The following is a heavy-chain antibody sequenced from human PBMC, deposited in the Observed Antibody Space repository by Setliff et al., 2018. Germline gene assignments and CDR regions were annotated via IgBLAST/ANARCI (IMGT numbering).Heavy chain of an antibody. CDR2: ISGYYNKT. CDR3: ARGGGAYTYAYVGGHYFDY. Sequence: ASVKVSCKASGYTFTSYAMSWMRQAPGQGLEWMGWISGYYNKTNYAQKFQDRVTMTTDTSTGTAYMELRSLKSDDTAVYYCARGGGAYTYAYVGGHYFDYWGQGALVTVSS. D-gene: IGHD5-18*01. J-gene: IGHJ4*02. CDR1: GYTFTSYA. V-gene: IGHV1-18*01.